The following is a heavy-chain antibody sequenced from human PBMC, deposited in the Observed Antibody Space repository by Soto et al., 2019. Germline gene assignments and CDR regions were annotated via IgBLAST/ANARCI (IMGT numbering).Heavy chain of an antibody. J-gene: IGHJ4*02. CDR1: GYTFTSYA. Sequence: QVQLVQSGAEVKKPGASVKVSCKASGYTFTSYAISWVRQAPGQGLEWMGWISAYNVNANYAQMLRVRVTISTDTSSITSYFELRSLRSVDTSLYYCARYAPPAYCWGQGTPFTVSS. D-gene: IGHD2-2*01. CDR3: ARYAPPAYC. CDR2: ISAYNVNA. V-gene: IGHV1-18*01.